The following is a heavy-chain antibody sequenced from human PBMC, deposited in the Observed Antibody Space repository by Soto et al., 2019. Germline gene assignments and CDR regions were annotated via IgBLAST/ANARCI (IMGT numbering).Heavy chain of an antibody. CDR3: AKGTTQGYYYYYMDV. CDR2: ISWNSGSI. CDR1: GFTFDDYA. J-gene: IGHJ6*03. Sequence: GGSLRLSCAASGFTFDDYAMHWVRQAPGKGLEWVSGISWNSGSIGYADSVKGRFTISRDNAKNSLYLQMNSLRAEDTALYYCAKGTTQGYYYYYMDVWGKGTTVTVSS. V-gene: IGHV3-9*01.